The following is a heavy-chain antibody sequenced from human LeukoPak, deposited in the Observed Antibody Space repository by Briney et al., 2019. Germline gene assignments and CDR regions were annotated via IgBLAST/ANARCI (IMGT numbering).Heavy chain of an antibody. Sequence: PGRSLRLSCAASGFTFSSYEMNWVRQAPGKGLEWVSYISSSGSTIYYADSVKGRFTISRDNVKNSLYLQMNSLRAEDTAVYYCARGLRQWLLTYYFDYWGQGTLVTVSS. V-gene: IGHV3-48*03. CDR2: ISSSGSTI. CDR3: ARGLRQWLLTYYFDY. J-gene: IGHJ4*02. D-gene: IGHD6-19*01. CDR1: GFTFSSYE.